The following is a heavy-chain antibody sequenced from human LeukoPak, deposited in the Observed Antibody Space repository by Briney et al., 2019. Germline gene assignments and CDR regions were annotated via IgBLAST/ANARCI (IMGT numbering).Heavy chain of an antibody. J-gene: IGHJ4*02. Sequence: SETLSLTCAVYGGSFSGYYWSWIRQPPGKGLEWIGEINHSGSTNCNPSLKSRVTISVDTSKNQFSLKLSSVTAADTAVYYCARGGVVAATFFDYWGQGTLVTVSS. CDR2: INHSGST. V-gene: IGHV4-34*01. CDR1: GGSFSGYY. CDR3: ARGGVVAATFFDY. D-gene: IGHD2-15*01.